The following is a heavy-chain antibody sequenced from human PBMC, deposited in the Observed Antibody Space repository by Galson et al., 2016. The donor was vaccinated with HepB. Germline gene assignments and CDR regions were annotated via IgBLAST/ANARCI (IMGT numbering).Heavy chain of an antibody. Sequence: SLRLSCAASGFNFGDYTMHWVRLAPGKGLEWVTGISRKSGDMPYADSVKGRFTISRDNAKNSVYLQMNSVTTEDTALYYCAKEKDSFKVQTPPDAFDVWGQGTMVTVSS. CDR3: AKEKDSFKVQTPPDAFDV. J-gene: IGHJ3*01. D-gene: IGHD3-10*01. CDR1: GFNFGDYT. CDR2: ISRKSGDM. V-gene: IGHV3-9*01.